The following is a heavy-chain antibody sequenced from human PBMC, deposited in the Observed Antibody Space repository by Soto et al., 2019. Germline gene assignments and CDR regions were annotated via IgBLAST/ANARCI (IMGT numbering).Heavy chain of an antibody. CDR3: AREDFDSEIYYGMDV. V-gene: IGHV1-69*01. CDR1: GGTFSSYA. J-gene: IGHJ6*02. Sequence: QVQLVQSGSSVKKPGSSVKVSCKASGGTFSSYAISWVRQAPGQGLEWMGGIIPIFNATPYAQKFQGRVTITADESTSTAYMELSRLRSEDTAVYYCAREDFDSEIYYGMDVWGQGTTVTVSS. D-gene: IGHD3-3*01. CDR2: IIPIFNAT.